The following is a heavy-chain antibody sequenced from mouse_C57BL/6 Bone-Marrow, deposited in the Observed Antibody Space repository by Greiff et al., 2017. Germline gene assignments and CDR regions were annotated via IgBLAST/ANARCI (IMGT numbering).Heavy chain of an antibody. J-gene: IGHJ4*01. V-gene: IGHV10-3*01. D-gene: IGHD1-1*01. Sequence: DVMLVESGGGLVQPKGSLKLSCAASGFTFNTYAMHWVRQAPGKGLEWVARIRSKSSNYATDDADSVKDRFTISRDDSQGMLYLQMNDLKTEDPAMYSCVSGSYYAYAMGYWGQGASVTVSS. CDR3: VSGSYYAYAMGY. CDR1: GFTFNTYA. CDR2: IRSKSSNYAT.